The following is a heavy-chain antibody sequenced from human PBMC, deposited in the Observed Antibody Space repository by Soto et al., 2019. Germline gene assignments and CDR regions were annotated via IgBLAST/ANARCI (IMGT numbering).Heavy chain of an antibody. Sequence: SETLSLTCTVSVGSINNYHWIWIRQPPGKGLEWIGYIFYSGDTNYSPSLKSRVTISVDTSKNQFSLKLNSVTTAYTAVYYCARLSNYGSGWSTFDYWGRGTMVTVSS. V-gene: IGHV4-59*01. CDR3: ARLSNYGSGWSTFDY. CDR2: IFYSGDT. J-gene: IGHJ4*02. CDR1: VGSINNYH. D-gene: IGHD6-19*01.